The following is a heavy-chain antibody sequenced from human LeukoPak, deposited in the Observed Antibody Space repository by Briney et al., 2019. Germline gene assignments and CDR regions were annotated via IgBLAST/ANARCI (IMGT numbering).Heavy chain of an antibody. CDR1: GYSFTSYW. Sequence: GASLKISCKGSGYSFTSYWIGWVRQMPGKGLEWMGIIYPGDSDTRYSPSFQGQVTISADKSISTSYLQWSSLKASDTAMYYCARHAGRRYCSSTSCYLVGYWGQGTLVTVSS. J-gene: IGHJ4*02. CDR3: ARHAGRRYCSSTSCYLVGY. V-gene: IGHV5-51*01. D-gene: IGHD2-2*01. CDR2: IYPGDSDT.